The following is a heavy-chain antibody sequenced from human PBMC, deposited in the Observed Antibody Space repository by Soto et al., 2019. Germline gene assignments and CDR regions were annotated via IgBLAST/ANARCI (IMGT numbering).Heavy chain of an antibody. V-gene: IGHV3-23*01. CDR1: GFTFSSYA. CDR2: ISGSGGGT. CDR3: AKSRGSGSYFNPSDAFDF. D-gene: IGHD3-10*01. J-gene: IGHJ3*01. Sequence: EVQLLDSGGGLVQPGGSLRLSCAASGFTFSSYAMSWVRQAPGKGLEWVSSISGSGGGTYYADSVKGRFTISRDNSKNTLSLQMTSLRAEDRAVYYCAKSRGSGSYFNPSDAFDFWGQGTMVTVSS.